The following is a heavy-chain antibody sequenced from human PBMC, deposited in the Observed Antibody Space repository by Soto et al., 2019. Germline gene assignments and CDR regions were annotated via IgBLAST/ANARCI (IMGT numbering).Heavy chain of an antibody. CDR3: ARTYYYDSSFTISD. CDR1: GDSVSSNSAA. D-gene: IGHD3-22*01. J-gene: IGHJ4*02. Sequence: PSQTLSLTCAISGDSVSSNSAAWNWIRQSPSRGLERLGRTYYRSKWYNDYAVSVKSRITINPDTFKNQFSLQLNSVTPEVSVVYFCARTYYYDSSFTISDWGQGTLVTVSS. V-gene: IGHV6-1*01. CDR2: TYYRSKWYN.